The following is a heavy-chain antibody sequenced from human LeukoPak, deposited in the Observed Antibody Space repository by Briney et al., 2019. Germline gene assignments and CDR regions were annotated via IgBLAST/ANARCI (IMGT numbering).Heavy chain of an antibody. CDR3: ARDPNYYDSSGYYGTD. Sequence: PGGSLRLSCAASGFTFSSYAMHWVRQAPGKGLEWVAVTSYDGSNKYYADSVKGRFTISRDNSKNTLYLQMNSLRAEDTAVYYCARDPNYYDSSGYYGTDWGQGTLVTVSS. CDR2: TSYDGSNK. J-gene: IGHJ4*02. CDR1: GFTFSSYA. V-gene: IGHV3-30*04. D-gene: IGHD3-22*01.